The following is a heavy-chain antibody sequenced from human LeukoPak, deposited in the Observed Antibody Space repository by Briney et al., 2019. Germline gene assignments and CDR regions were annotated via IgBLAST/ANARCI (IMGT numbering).Heavy chain of an antibody. Sequence: SETLPLTCAVYGGSFSGYYWSWIRQPPGKGLEWIGEINHSGSTNYNPSLKSRVTISVDTSKNQFSLKLSSVTAADTAVYYCARGYTVFGGYYFSAFDIWGQGTMVTVSS. D-gene: IGHD3-22*01. CDR1: GGSFSGYY. CDR2: INHSGST. V-gene: IGHV4-34*01. CDR3: ARGYTVFGGYYFSAFDI. J-gene: IGHJ3*02.